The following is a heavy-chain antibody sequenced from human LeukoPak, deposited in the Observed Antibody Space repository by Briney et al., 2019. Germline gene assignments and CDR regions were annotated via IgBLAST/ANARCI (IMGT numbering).Heavy chain of an antibody. V-gene: IGHV3-11*01. CDR1: GFTFSDYY. D-gene: IGHD6-19*01. J-gene: IGHJ6*03. CDR3: ARDLAGYYYYYMDV. Sequence: RSGGSLRLSCAASGFTFSDYYMSWIRQAPGKGLEWLSYISSSGSTIYYADSVKGRFTISRDNAKNSLYLQMNSLRAEDTAVYYCARDLAGYYYYYMDVWGKGTTVTISS. CDR2: ISSSGSTI.